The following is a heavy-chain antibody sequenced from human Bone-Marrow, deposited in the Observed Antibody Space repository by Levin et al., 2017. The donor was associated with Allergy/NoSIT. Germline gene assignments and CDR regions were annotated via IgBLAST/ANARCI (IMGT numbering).Heavy chain of an antibody. J-gene: IGHJ5*02. CDR3: TTGNP. Sequence: KSSETLSLTCAASGFTFSDASMSWVRQAPGRGLEWVGLSKSKSAGGTTHYAAPVKGRFTISRDDSNNTLYLQMDSLRAEDTAVYYCTTGNPWGPGTLVTVSS. CDR1: GFTFSDAS. CDR2: SKSKSAGGTT. V-gene: IGHV3-15*01.